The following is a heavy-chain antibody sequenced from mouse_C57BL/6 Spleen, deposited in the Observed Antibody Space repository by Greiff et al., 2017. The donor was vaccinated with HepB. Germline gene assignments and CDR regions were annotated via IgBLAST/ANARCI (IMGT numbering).Heavy chain of an antibody. Sequence: EVMLVESEGGLVQPGSSMKLSCTASGFTFSDYYMAWVRQVPEKGLEWVANINYDGSSTYYLDSLKSRFIISRDNAKNNLYLQMSSLKSEETATYYCARVGYGSSYVDWDFDVWGTGTTVTVSS. CDR3: ARVGYGSSYVDWDFDV. CDR1: GFTFSDYY. D-gene: IGHD1-1*01. V-gene: IGHV5-16*01. J-gene: IGHJ1*03. CDR2: INYDGSST.